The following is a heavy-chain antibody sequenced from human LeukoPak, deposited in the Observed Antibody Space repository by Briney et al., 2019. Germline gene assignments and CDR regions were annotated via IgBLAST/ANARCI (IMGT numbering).Heavy chain of an antibody. Sequence: SCKASGGTFSTYWMQWVRQAPGKGLEWVSRGSSDGSTTTYADSVKGRFTISRDNGKNTLYLQMNSLRAEDTAVYYCARDADGPGSLIDYWGQGTLVTVSS. CDR2: GSSDGSTT. CDR3: ARDADGPGSLIDY. CDR1: GGTFSTYW. V-gene: IGHV3-74*01. D-gene: IGHD1-14*01. J-gene: IGHJ4*02.